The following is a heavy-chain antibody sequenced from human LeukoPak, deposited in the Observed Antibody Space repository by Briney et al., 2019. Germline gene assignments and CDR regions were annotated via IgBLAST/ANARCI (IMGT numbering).Heavy chain of an antibody. Sequence: GGSLRLSCAASGFTFDDYGMSWVRQAPGKGLEWVSVSYSGGSSYYADSVKGRFTISRDNSKNTLYLQMNSLRAEDTAVYFCAREEHYRRYFALWGRGTLVTVSS. CDR1: GFTFDDYG. V-gene: IGHV3-53*01. D-gene: IGHD3-16*02. CDR2: SYSGGSS. CDR3: AREEHYRRYFAL. J-gene: IGHJ2*01.